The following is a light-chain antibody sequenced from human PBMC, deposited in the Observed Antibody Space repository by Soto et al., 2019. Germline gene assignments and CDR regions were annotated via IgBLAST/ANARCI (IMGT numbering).Light chain of an antibody. CDR2: AAS. CDR3: QQSYSTPIT. V-gene: IGKV1-39*01. Sequence: DIQMTQSPSSLSASVGDRVTITCRASQSISTYLNWYQQKPGKAPNLLIVAASSLQSGFPSRFSGSGSGTDFTLTISSLQPEDFATYFCQQSYSTPITFGQGTRLEMK. CDR1: QSISTY. J-gene: IGKJ5*01.